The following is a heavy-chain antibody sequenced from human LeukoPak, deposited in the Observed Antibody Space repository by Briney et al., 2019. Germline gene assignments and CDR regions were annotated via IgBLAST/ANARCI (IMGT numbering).Heavy chain of an antibody. CDR3: APRPTAVFDY. V-gene: IGHV3-48*03. CDR1: GFTFSSYD. CDR2: ISNTGGTI. J-gene: IGHJ4*02. Sequence: GGSLRLSCAVSGFTFSSYDMNWVRQAPGKGLDWVAYISNTGGTINYAASVKGRFTISRDNAGNSLYLQMNSLRAEDTAVYYCAPRPTAVFDYWGQGIVVTVSS.